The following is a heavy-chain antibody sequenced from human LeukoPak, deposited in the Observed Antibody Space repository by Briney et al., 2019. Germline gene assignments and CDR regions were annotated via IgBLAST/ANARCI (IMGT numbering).Heavy chain of an antibody. CDR3: ASESLEDTYYYYIDV. CDR1: GGSISSYY. V-gene: IGHV4-59*12. Sequence: KSSETLSLTCTVSGGSISSYYWSWIRQPPGKGLEWIGYIYYSGSTNYNPSLKSRVTISVDTSKNQFSLKLNSVTAADTAVYFCASESLEDTYYYYIDVWGKGTTVTVSS. CDR2: IYYSGST. D-gene: IGHD5-18*01. J-gene: IGHJ6*03.